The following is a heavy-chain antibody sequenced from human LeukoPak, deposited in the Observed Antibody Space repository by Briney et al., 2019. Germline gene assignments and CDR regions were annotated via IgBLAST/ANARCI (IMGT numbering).Heavy chain of an antibody. CDR3: AKGEKTRPFGGVIDY. J-gene: IGHJ4*02. CDR2: VSDSGGST. Sequence: PGGSLGLSCAASGFTFSSYAMSWVRQAPGKGLEWVSAVSDSGGSTYYADSVKGRFTISRDNSKNTLYLQMNSLRAEDTAVYYCAKGEKTRPFGGVIDYWGQGTLVTASS. CDR1: GFTFSSYA. D-gene: IGHD3-16*02. V-gene: IGHV3-23*01.